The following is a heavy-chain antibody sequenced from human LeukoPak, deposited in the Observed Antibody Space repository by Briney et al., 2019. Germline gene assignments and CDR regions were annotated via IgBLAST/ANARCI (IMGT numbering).Heavy chain of an antibody. J-gene: IGHJ4*02. CDR2: INPNSGGT. D-gene: IGHD2-2*01. V-gene: IGHV1-2*02. CDR1: GYTFTGYY. Sequence: GASVKVSCKASGYTFTGYYMHWVRQALGQGLEWMGWINPNSGGTNYAQKFQGRVTMTRDTSISTAYMELSRLRSDDTAVYYCARAAYCSSTSCPIGPYWGQGTLVTVSS. CDR3: ARAAYCSSTSCPIGPY.